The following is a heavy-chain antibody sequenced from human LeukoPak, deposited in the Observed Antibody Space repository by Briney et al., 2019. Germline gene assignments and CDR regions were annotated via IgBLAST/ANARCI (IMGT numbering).Heavy chain of an antibody. D-gene: IGHD5-18*01. CDR3: ARGRDSYGPIDY. Sequence: GGSLRLSCAASGFTVSSNYMTWVRQALGKGLEWVSVIYSGGNTYYADSVKGRFTISRDNSKNTVYLRMNSLRVEDTAVYYCARGRDSYGPIDYWGQGTLVTVSS. CDR2: IYSGGNT. V-gene: IGHV3-53*01. CDR1: GFTVSSNY. J-gene: IGHJ4*02.